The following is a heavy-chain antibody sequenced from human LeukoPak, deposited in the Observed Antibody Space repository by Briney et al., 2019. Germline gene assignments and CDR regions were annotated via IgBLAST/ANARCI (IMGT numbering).Heavy chain of an antibody. CDR3: AKEGTASKPSDLDY. J-gene: IGHJ4*02. CDR2: IRYDGTIK. Sequence: GGSLRLSCAASGFTFTDYGIHWVRQAPGKGLEWVAFIRYDGTIKYYAHSVKGRFTISRDNSRNTLYLQMNSLRTEDTAVYYCAKEGTASKPSDLDYWGQGTLVTVSS. CDR1: GFTFTDYG. D-gene: IGHD1-1*01. V-gene: IGHV3-30*02.